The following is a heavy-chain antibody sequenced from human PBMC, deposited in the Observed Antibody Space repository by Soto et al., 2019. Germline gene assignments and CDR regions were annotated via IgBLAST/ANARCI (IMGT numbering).Heavy chain of an antibody. CDR1: GFTFSTYW. CDR3: ARESEDLTSNFDY. J-gene: IGHJ4*02. V-gene: IGHV3-74*01. CDR2: INTDGSNT. Sequence: PGGSLRLSCAATGFTFSTYWVHWVRQAPGKGLVWVSRINTDGSNTDYADSVKGRFTISRDNAKNSVYLEMNSLSAEDTAVYYCARESEDLTSNFDYWGQGALVTVSS.